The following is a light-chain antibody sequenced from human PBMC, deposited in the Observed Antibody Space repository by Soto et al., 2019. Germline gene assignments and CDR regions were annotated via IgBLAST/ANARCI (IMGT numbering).Light chain of an antibody. Sequence: EVVMTQSPATLSVSPGEGVTLACRSSQSVADNLAWFQQKPGQRPRFLIFGASTRATGIPDRFSGSGSETDFTLTISSLRSEDSAVYHCQQYNNWPITFGQGTRLEIK. CDR3: QQYNNWPIT. V-gene: IGKV3-15*01. CDR1: QSVADN. CDR2: GAS. J-gene: IGKJ5*01.